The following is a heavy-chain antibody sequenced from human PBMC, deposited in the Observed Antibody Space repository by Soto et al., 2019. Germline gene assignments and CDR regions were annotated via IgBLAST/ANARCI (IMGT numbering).Heavy chain of an antibody. CDR2: RYYSEST. V-gene: IGHV4-31*03. J-gene: IGHJ6*02. D-gene: IGHD2-21*01. CDR1: GGSITTGGYY. CDR3: YMELRSLRSEDTAVYYCARWPQPRYTADPYAVDV. Sequence: SETLSLTCTVSGGSITTGGYYWSWIRQLPGKGLEWIGHRYYSESTYYNPSLKSRVSISLDTSKNQFSLKLSFVTAADEVTSTAYMELRSLRSEDTAVYYCARWPQPRYTADPYAVDVWGQGTRVTVSS.